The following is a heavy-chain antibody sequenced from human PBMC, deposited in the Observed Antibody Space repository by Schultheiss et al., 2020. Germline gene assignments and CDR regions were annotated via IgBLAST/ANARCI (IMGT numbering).Heavy chain of an antibody. J-gene: IGHJ3*02. V-gene: IGHV4-34*01. CDR2: INHSVST. CDR1: GGSFSGYY. D-gene: IGHD3-22*01. Sequence: SETLSLTCAVYGGSFSGYYWIWIRQPPGKGLEWIGEINHSVSTNYNPSLKSRVTISVDTSKNQFSLKLSSVTAADTAVYYCARASSGYYYDFFLRAFDIWGQGTMVTFSS. CDR3: ARASSGYYYDFFLRAFDI.